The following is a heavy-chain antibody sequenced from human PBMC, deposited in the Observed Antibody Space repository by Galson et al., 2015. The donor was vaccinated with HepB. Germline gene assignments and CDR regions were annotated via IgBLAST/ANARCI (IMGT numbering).Heavy chain of an antibody. CDR1: GFTFSSYW. J-gene: IGHJ4*02. CDR2: IKQDGSEK. V-gene: IGHV3-7*03. CDR3: ARIRGDPRAYGFDY. Sequence: SLRLSCAASGFTFSSYWMSWVRQAPGKGLEWVANIKQDGSEKYYVDSVKGRFTISRDNAKNSLYLQMNSLRAEDTAVYYCARIRGDPRAYGFDYWGQGTLVTVSS. D-gene: IGHD3-10*01.